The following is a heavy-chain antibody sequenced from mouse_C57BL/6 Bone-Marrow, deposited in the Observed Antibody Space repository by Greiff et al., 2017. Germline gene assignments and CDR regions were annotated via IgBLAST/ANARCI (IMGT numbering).Heavy chain of an antibody. CDR3: ASQGGAMDY. D-gene: IGHD3-2*02. V-gene: IGHV1-26*01. CDR2: INPNNGGT. Sequence: EVQLQQSGPELVKPGASVKISCKASGYTFTDYYMNWVQQSHGKSLEWIGDINPNNGGTSYNQKFKGKATLPVDKSSSTAYMALRSLTSEDSAVXYCASQGGAMDYWGQGTSVTVSS. J-gene: IGHJ4*01. CDR1: GYTFTDYY.